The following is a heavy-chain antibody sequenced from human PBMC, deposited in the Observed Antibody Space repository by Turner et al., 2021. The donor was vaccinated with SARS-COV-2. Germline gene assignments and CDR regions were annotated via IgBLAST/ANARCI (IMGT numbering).Heavy chain of an antibody. V-gene: IGHV1-69*01. Sequence: QVQLVQSGAEVTKPGSSVKVSCKASGGTFSSYDISWVRQAPGQGLEWMGGSIPIFGTANYAQKFQGRVTITADESTSTAYMELSSLRSEDTAVYYCAKKTTDCSGVTCHEYFHYWGQGTLVTVS. J-gene: IGHJ4*02. CDR3: AKKTTDCSGVTCHEYFHY. D-gene: IGHD2-15*01. CDR1: GGTFSSYD. CDR2: SIPIFGTA.